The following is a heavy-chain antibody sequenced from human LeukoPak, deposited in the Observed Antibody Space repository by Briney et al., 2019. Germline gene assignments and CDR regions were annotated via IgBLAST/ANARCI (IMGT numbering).Heavy chain of an antibody. CDR2: ISGSGGST. D-gene: IGHD4-11*01. J-gene: IGHJ4*02. Sequence: PGGSLRLSCAASGFTFSSYAMSWVRQAPGKGLEWVSAISGSGGSTYYADSMKGRFTISRDNSKNTLYLQMNSPRAEDTAVYYCAKDTYSNYRVGSFDYWGQGTLVTVSS. CDR1: GFTFSSYA. V-gene: IGHV3-23*01. CDR3: AKDTYSNYRVGSFDY.